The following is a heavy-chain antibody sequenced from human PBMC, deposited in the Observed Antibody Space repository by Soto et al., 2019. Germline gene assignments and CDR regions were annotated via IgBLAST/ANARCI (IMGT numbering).Heavy chain of an antibody. J-gene: IGHJ5*02. CDR1: GYTVTSYG. CDR2: ISAYNGNT. D-gene: IGHD1-26*01. CDR3: ARVVGGLGHWFDP. Sequence: QVQLVQSGGEVNKPGASVKVSCKASGYTVTSYGISWVRQAPGQVLEWMGRISAYNGNTNYAQKLQGRVTRTTDTSTSTASMELWSLRSDDTAVYYCARVVGGLGHWFDPWGQGTLVTVSS. V-gene: IGHV1-18*01.